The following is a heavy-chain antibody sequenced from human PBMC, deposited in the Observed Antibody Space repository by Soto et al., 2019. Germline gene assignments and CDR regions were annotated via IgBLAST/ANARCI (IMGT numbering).Heavy chain of an antibody. CDR1: GYTFSSYA. Sequence: QVQLVQSGAEVKKPGASVKVSCKASGYTFSSYALHWVRQAPGQRLEWMGWINAGNSNTKYSQKFQGRVTFTRDTSASTAYMELSILRSEDTAVYYCASPSYGSGSYYWGQGTLVTVSS. CDR2: INAGNSNT. V-gene: IGHV1-3*01. CDR3: ASPSYGSGSYY. D-gene: IGHD3-10*01. J-gene: IGHJ4*02.